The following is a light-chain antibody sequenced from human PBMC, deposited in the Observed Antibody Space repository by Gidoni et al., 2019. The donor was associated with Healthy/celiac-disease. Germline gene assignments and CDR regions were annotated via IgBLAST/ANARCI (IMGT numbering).Light chain of an antibody. J-gene: IGKJ1*01. V-gene: IGKV3-15*01. CDR2: GAS. CDR3: QQYNNWPPWT. Sequence: EIVMTQSPATLSASPGESATLSCRASQSVSSNLAWYQQKPGQAPRLLIYGASTRATGIPARFSGSGSGTEFTLTISSLQSEDFAVYYCQQYNNWPPWTFGQXTKVEI. CDR1: QSVSSN.